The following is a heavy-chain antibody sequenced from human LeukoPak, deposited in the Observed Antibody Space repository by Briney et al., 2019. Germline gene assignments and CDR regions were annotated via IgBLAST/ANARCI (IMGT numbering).Heavy chain of an antibody. CDR2: INTNTGNP. V-gene: IGHV7-4-1*02. Sequence: GASVKVSCKASGYTFTNYAINWVRQAPGQGLEWMGWINTNTGNPTYAQGFTGRVVFSWDTSISTAYLQISSLKADDTAVYYCARDELVLRYFVWLLVRQSEYYFDYWGQGTLVTVSS. CDR1: GYTFTNYA. J-gene: IGHJ4*02. D-gene: IGHD3-9*01. CDR3: ARDELVLRYFVWLLVRQSEYYFDY.